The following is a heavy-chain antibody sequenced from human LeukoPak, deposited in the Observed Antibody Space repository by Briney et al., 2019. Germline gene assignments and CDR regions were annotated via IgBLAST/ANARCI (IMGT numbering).Heavy chain of an antibody. Sequence: GGSLRLSCAASGFTFSSYAMSWVRQAPGKGLEWVSAIRGSGGSTYYADSVKGRFTISRDNAKNTLYVQMNSLRAEDTAVYYCAKDRHYDSSGPQMDWGQGTLVTVSS. V-gene: IGHV3-23*01. D-gene: IGHD3-22*01. CDR2: IRGSGGST. J-gene: IGHJ4*02. CDR3: AKDRHYDSSGPQMD. CDR1: GFTFSSYA.